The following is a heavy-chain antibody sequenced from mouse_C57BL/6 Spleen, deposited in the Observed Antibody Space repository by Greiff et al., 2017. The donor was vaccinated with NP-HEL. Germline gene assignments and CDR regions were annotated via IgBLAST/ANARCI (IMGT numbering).Heavy chain of an antibody. Sequence: EVQVVESEGGLVQPGSSMKLSCTASGFTFSDYYMAWVRQVPEKGLEWVANINYDGSSTYYLDSLKSRFIISRDNAKNILYLQMSSLKSEDTATYYCARASYSNYGGFAYWGQGTLVTVSA. CDR3: ARASYSNYGGFAY. V-gene: IGHV5-16*01. J-gene: IGHJ3*01. D-gene: IGHD2-5*01. CDR1: GFTFSDYY. CDR2: INYDGSST.